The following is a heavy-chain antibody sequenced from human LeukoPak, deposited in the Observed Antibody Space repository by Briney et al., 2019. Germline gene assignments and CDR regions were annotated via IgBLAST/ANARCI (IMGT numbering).Heavy chain of an antibody. Sequence: PSETLSLTCTVSGGSISSSSYYWGWIRQPPGKGLEWIGSIYYSGSTYYNPSLKSRVTISVDTSKNQFSLKLSSVTAADTAVYYWARTGLRFLEWFLTNWFDPWGQGTLVTVSS. CDR1: GGSISSSSYY. CDR3: ARTGLRFLEWFLTNWFDP. J-gene: IGHJ5*02. V-gene: IGHV4-39*01. CDR2: IYYSGST. D-gene: IGHD3-3*01.